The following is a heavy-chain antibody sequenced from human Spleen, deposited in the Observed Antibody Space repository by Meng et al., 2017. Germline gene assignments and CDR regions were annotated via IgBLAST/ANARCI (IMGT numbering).Heavy chain of an antibody. J-gene: IGHJ4*02. Sequence: ASVKVSCTPSGYTFTAYWLHWVRQAPGQGLEWMGRIDPGTGGTQYAQNFQGRVTMTRDTSISTTYMELSRLRSDDTAVYYCVRDEDISAAGKMCVDYWGQGTLVTVSS. V-gene: IGHV1-2*06. D-gene: IGHD6-13*01. CDR2: IDPGTGGT. CDR1: GYTFTAYW. CDR3: VRDEDISAAGKMCVDY.